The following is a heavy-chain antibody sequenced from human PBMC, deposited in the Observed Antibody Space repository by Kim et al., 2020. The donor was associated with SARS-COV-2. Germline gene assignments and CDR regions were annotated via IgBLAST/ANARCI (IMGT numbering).Heavy chain of an antibody. CDR3: ARYYDVSGNNDAFDM. CDR2: INQDGNEK. J-gene: IGHJ3*02. V-gene: IGHV3-7*03. D-gene: IGHD3-22*01. Sequence: GGSLRLSCAASRFTFSNYWMTWVRQAPGKGLEWEANINQDGNEKFYVDSVKGRFTISRDNAEKSLYLQMCSLSAEDTAVYYCARYYDVSGNNDAFDMWGERPMVSVSS. CDR1: RFTFSNYW.